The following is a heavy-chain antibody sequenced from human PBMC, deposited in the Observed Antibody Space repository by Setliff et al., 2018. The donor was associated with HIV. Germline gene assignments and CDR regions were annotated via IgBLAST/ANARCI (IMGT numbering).Heavy chain of an antibody. CDR3: ARKGTGDAFDI. CDR2: IIPIFGTL. V-gene: IGHV1-69*05. D-gene: IGHD1-1*01. Sequence: SVKVSCKASGGTFSRYGISWVRQAPGQGLEWMGGIIPIFGTLNYAQKFQGRVTITTDESTSTAYMELRSLRSDDTAVYYCARKGTGDAFDIWGQGTMVTVSS. CDR1: GGTFSRYG. J-gene: IGHJ3*02.